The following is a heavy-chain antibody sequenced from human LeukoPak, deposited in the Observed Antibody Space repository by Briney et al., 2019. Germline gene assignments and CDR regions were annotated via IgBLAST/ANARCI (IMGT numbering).Heavy chain of an antibody. V-gene: IGHV4-59*01. Sequence: PSETLSLTCTVSGGSISSYYWSWIRQPPGKGLEWIGYIYYSGSTNYNPSLKSRVTISVDTSKNQFSLKLSSVTAADTAVYYCARYSPNFRYSGYEERRLFDYWGQGTLVTVSS. J-gene: IGHJ4*02. CDR2: IYYSGST. CDR1: GGSISSYY. D-gene: IGHD5-12*01. CDR3: ARYSPNFRYSGYEERRLFDY.